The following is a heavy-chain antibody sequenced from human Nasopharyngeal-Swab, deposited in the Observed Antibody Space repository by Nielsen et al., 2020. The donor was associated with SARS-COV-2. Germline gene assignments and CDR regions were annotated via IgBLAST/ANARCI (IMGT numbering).Heavy chain of an antibody. CDR1: GGTFSSYA. Sequence: SVKVSCKASGGTFSSYAISWVRQAPGQGLEWMGRIIPILGIANYAQKFQGRITITADKSTSTAYMELSSLRSEDTAVYYCARGNEGAAAGTGYYYYGMDVWGQGTTVTVSS. CDR3: ARGNEGAAAGTGYYYYGMDV. V-gene: IGHV1-69*04. J-gene: IGHJ6*02. CDR2: IIPILGIA. D-gene: IGHD6-13*01.